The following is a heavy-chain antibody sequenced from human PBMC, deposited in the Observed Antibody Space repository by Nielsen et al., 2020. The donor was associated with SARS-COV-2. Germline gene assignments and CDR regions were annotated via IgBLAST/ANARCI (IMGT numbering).Heavy chain of an antibody. V-gene: IGHV4-59*12. CDR3: ARGGIDYGDYVGNYYYYGMDV. D-gene: IGHD4-17*01. Sequence: SETLSLTCTVSGGSISNYYWNWIRQPPGKGLEWIGFIDYTGSTNYNPSLKSRVTMSLDTSKNQFSLKLSSVTAADTAVYYCARGGIDYGDYVGNYYYYGMDVWGQGTTVTVSS. CDR2: IDYTGST. CDR1: GGSISNYY. J-gene: IGHJ6*02.